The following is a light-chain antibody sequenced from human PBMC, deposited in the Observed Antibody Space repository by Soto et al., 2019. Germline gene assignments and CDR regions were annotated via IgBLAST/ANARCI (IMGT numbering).Light chain of an antibody. Sequence: DIEMTQSPTSLSASVGDRVTLSCRASQGSGTYVDWYQQKPGKAPQLLIDSAFTLHRLGPAMFSGSRAVTYFTLTSSSLQPEAFATYSCQHVNSDTQTFGQGTRLEIK. CDR2: SAF. CDR1: QGSGTY. CDR3: QHVNSDTQT. J-gene: IGKJ5*01. V-gene: IGKV1-9*01.